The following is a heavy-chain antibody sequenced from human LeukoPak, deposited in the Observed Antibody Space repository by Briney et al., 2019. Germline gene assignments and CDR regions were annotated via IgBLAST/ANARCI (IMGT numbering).Heavy chain of an antibody. CDR1: GGSISSYY. CDR3: ARDLDYYGSGSYGY. D-gene: IGHD3-10*01. Sequence: SETLSLTCTVSGGSISSYYWSWIRQPPGKGLEWTGYIYYSGSTNYNPSLKSRVTISVDTSKNQFSLKLSSVTAADTAVYYCARDLDYYGSGSYGYWGQGTLVTVSS. CDR2: IYYSGST. V-gene: IGHV4-59*01. J-gene: IGHJ4*02.